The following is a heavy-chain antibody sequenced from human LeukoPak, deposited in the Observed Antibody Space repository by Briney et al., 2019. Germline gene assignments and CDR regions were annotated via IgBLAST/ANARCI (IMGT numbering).Heavy chain of an antibody. CDR2: ISSSSSYI. V-gene: IGHV3-21*01. D-gene: IGHD2-8*01. CDR1: GFTFSSYS. Sequence: GGSLRLSCAASGFTFSSYSMNWVRQAPGKGLEWVSSISSSSSYIYYADSVKGRFTISRDNAKNSLYLQMNSLRAEDTAVYYCARLMLGYYYYGMDVWGQRTTVTVSS. J-gene: IGHJ6*02. CDR3: ARLMLGYYYYGMDV.